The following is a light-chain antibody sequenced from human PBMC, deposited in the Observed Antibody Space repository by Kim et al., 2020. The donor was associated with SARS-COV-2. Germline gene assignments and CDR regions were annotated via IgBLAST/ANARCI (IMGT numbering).Light chain of an antibody. J-gene: IGKJ5*01. CDR2: GAF. V-gene: IGKV3-20*01. CDR1: QRVSS. CDR3: QQHGSSPIT. Sequence: SLSPGERATPSCRASQRVSSIAWYQQKPGQAPSLLSYGAFTRATGIPDRFSGSGSGTDFTLTISRLEPEDFAVYFCQQHGSSPITFGQGTRLEIK.